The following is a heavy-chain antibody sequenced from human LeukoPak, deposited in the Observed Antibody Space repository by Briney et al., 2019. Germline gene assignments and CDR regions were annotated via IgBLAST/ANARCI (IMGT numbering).Heavy chain of an antibody. V-gene: IGHV1-8*01. D-gene: IGHD3-10*01. Sequence: GASVKVSCKASGYTFTSYDINWVRQATGQGLEWMGWMNPNSGNTGYAQKFQGRVTMTRNTSISTAYMELSSLRSEVTAVYYCARPRFIPYYYGMDVWGQGTTVTVSS. J-gene: IGHJ6*02. CDR1: GYTFTSYD. CDR3: ARPRFIPYYYGMDV. CDR2: MNPNSGNT.